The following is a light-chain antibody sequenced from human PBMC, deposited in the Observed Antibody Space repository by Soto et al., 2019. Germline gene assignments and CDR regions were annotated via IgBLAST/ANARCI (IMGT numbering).Light chain of an antibody. J-gene: IGKJ5*01. CDR2: DAS. V-gene: IGKV3D-15*01. CDR3: QQYNNWPLT. CDR1: QSINSN. Sequence: VMTQSPATLSVSPGERATLSCRASQSINSNLSWYQQRPGQAPRLLIYDASNRATGIPARFSGSGSGTDFTLTISSLEPEDFAVYYCQQYNNWPLTFGQGTRLEI.